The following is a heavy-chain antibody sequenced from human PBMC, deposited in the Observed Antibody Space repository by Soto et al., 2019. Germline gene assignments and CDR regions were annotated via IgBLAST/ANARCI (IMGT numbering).Heavy chain of an antibody. V-gene: IGHV4-59*01. J-gene: IGHJ6*03. Sequence: SETLSLTCTVSGGSISSYYWSWIRQPPGKGLEWIGYIYYSGSTNYNPSLKSRVTISVDTSKNQFSLKLSSVTAADTAVYYCARLLKPHWNGGYYMDVWGKGTTVTVSS. CDR2: IYYSGST. CDR3: ARLLKPHWNGGYYMDV. D-gene: IGHD1-1*01. CDR1: GGSISSYY.